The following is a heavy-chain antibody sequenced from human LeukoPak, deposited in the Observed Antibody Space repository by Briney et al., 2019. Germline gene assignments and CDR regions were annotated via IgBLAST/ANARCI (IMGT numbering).Heavy chain of an antibody. CDR3: ARGWAVLRFLEWLIRPGDYYGMDV. J-gene: IGHJ6*02. CDR1: GGSISSGGYY. V-gene: IGHV4-31*03. D-gene: IGHD3-3*01. Sequence: KPSQTLSLTCTVSGGSISSGGYYWSWIRQHPGKGLEWIGYIYYSGSTYYNPSLKSRVTISVDTSKNQFSLKLSSVTAADTAVYYCARGWAVLRFLEWLIRPGDYYGMDVWGQGTTVTVSS. CDR2: IYYSGST.